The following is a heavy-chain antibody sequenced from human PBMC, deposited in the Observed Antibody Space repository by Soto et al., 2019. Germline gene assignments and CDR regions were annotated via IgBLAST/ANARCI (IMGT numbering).Heavy chain of an antibody. Sequence: QVQLQESGPGLVKASETLSLTCTVSAGSISSYYWGWIRQPPGKGLEWSGYIYNSGSTNYTPSLKSRLTMSVDTSKNQFSLKLSSVTAADTAVYYCARIIRTLAWDGVDVWGQGPRVTV. J-gene: IGHJ6*02. CDR3: ARIIRTLAWDGVDV. CDR2: IYNSGST. V-gene: IGHV4-59*01. CDR1: AGSISSYY. D-gene: IGHD3-10*01.